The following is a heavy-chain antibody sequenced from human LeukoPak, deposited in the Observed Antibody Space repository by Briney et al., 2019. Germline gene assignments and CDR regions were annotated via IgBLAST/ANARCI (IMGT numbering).Heavy chain of an antibody. CDR3: ARVVAVTGTPVYYMDV. Sequence: ASVKVSCKASGYMFTGYYMHWVRQAPGQGLEWMGWINPNSGGTNYAQKFEGRVTMTRDTSISTAYMDLNRLRSDDTAVYYCARVVAVTGTPVYYMDVWGKGTTVTVSS. J-gene: IGHJ6*03. V-gene: IGHV1-2*02. D-gene: IGHD6-19*01. CDR1: GYMFTGYY. CDR2: INPNSGGT.